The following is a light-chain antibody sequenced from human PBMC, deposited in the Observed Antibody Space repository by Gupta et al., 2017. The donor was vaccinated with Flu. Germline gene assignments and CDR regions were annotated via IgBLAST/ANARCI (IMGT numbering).Light chain of an antibody. V-gene: IGLV6-57*01. Sequence: TVTISCNRSSANIATYYVHWYQQRPGSSPTTVIYYDNERPSGVPARFSCSIESSTTSAPTIISGLEAEDDDYYYCPYSDSNSVVFGGGTKLTVL. J-gene: IGLJ2*01. CDR3: PYSDSNSVV. CDR1: SANIATYY. CDR2: YDN.